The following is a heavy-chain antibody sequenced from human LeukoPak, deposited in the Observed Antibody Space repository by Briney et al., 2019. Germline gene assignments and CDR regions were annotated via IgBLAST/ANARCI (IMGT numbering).Heavy chain of an antibody. CDR2: IYPGDSDT. V-gene: IGHV5-51*01. D-gene: IGHD1-14*01. CDR3: ARNKPEILEGDYWFDP. CDR1: GYSFTSYW. J-gene: IGHJ5*02. Sequence: GESLKISCKGSGYSFTSYWMGWVRQMPGKGLERMGIIYPGDSDTRYSPSFQGQVTISADKSISTAYLQWSSLKASDTAMYYCARNKPEILEGDYWFDPWGQGTLVTVSS.